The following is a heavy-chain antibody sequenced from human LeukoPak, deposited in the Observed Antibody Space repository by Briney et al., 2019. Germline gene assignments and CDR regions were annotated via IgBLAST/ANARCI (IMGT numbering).Heavy chain of an antibody. CDR1: GFTFSSYA. CDR3: AKLILGVTYYFDY. J-gene: IGHJ4*02. Sequence: AGGSLRLSCAASGFTFSSYAMSWVRQAPGKGLEWVSAISGSGGSTYYADSVKGRFTISRDNSKNTLYLQMNSLRAEDTAVYYCAKLILGVTYYFDYWGQGTLVTVSS. V-gene: IGHV3-23*01. D-gene: IGHD3-22*01. CDR2: ISGSGGST.